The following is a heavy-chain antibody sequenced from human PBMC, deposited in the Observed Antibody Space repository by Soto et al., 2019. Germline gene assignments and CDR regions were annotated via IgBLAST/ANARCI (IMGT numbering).Heavy chain of an antibody. CDR2: IFYSRNT. V-gene: IGHV4-39*02. CDR1: GGSINNSSNY. D-gene: IGHD3-22*01. Sequence: PSETLSLTCTVSGGSINNSSNYWGWIRQPPGEGLEWIGSIFYSRNTYYNPSLKSRVTVSVDTSKTHFSLKLTSVTAADTAVYYCARAYDTSGYYHDAFDVWGQGTMVTVSS. J-gene: IGHJ3*01. CDR3: ARAYDTSGYYHDAFDV.